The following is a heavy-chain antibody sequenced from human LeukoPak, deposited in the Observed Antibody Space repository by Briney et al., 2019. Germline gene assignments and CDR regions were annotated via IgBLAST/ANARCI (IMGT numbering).Heavy chain of an antibody. Sequence: SETLSLTCTVSGGSISSSSYYWGWIRQPPGKGLEWIGSIYYSGSTYYNPSLKSRVTISVDTSKNQFSLKLSSVTAADTAVYYCARHEYDILTGYRDNWFDPWGQGTLVTVSS. CDR2: IYYSGST. CDR3: ARHEYDILTGYRDNWFDP. D-gene: IGHD3-9*01. J-gene: IGHJ5*02. V-gene: IGHV4-39*01. CDR1: GGSISSSSYY.